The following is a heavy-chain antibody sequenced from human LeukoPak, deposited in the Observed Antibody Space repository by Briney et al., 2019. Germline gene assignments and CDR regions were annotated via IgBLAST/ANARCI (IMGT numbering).Heavy chain of an antibody. D-gene: IGHD5-24*01. CDR3: ARVPQGDGYNSYYFDY. CDR2: IYYSGST. J-gene: IGHJ4*02. CDR1: GGSISSGGYY. Sequence: PSQTLSLTCTVSGGSISSGGYYWSWIRQHPGKGLEWIGYIYYSGSTYYNPSLKSRVTISVDTSKNQFSLKLSSVTAADTAVYYCARVPQGDGYNSYYFDYWGQGTLVTVSS. V-gene: IGHV4-31*03.